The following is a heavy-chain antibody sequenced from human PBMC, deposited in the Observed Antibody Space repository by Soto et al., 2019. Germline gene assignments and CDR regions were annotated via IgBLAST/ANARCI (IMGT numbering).Heavy chain of an antibody. CDR1: GGSFSGYY. CDR3: ARGIAAAGS. Sequence: SETLSLTCAVYGGSFSGYYWSWIRQPPGKGLEWIGEINHSGSTNYNPSLKSRVTISVDTSKNQFSLKLSSVTAADTAVYYCARGIAAAGSWGQGILVTVSS. V-gene: IGHV4-34*01. J-gene: IGHJ4*02. D-gene: IGHD6-13*01. CDR2: INHSGST.